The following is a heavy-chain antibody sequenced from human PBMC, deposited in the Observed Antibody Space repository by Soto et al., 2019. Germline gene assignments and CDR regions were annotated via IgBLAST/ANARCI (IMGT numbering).Heavy chain of an antibody. Sequence: PGGSLRLSCAASGFTFSSYSMNWVRQAPGKGLEWVSYISSSSSTIYYADSVKGRFTISRDNAKNSLYLQMNSLRAEDTAVYYCARRLPGCSGGSCSNYYMDVWGKGTTVTVSS. V-gene: IGHV3-48*01. CDR1: GFTFSSYS. CDR3: ARRLPGCSGGSCSNYYMDV. J-gene: IGHJ6*03. D-gene: IGHD2-15*01. CDR2: ISSSSSTI.